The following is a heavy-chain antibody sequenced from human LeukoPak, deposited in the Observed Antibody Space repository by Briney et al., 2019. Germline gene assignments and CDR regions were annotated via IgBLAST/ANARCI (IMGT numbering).Heavy chain of an antibody. CDR1: GGSISSGGYY. D-gene: IGHD1-1*01. CDR3: ARGGTGVLDY. CDR2: IYHSGST. V-gene: IGHV4-30-2*01. J-gene: IGHJ4*02. Sequence: SQTLSLTCTVSGGSISSGGYYWSWIRQPPGKGLEWIGYIYHSGSTYYNPSLKSRVTISVDRSKNQFSLKLSSVTAADTAVYYCARGGTGVLDYWGQGTLVTVSS.